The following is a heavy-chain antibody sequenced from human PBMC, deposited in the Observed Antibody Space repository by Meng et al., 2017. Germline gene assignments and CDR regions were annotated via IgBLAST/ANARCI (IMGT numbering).Heavy chain of an antibody. V-gene: IGHV1-69*06. CDR2: IIPIFGTA. Sequence: SVKVSCKASGGTFSSYAISWVRQAPGQGLEWMGGIIPIFGTANYAQKFQGRVTITADKSTSTAYMELSSLRSEDTAVYYCARGPYSSSWYEDNWFDPWGQGTLVTVSS. J-gene: IGHJ5*02. D-gene: IGHD6-13*01. CDR3: ARGPYSSSWYEDNWFDP. CDR1: GGTFSSYA.